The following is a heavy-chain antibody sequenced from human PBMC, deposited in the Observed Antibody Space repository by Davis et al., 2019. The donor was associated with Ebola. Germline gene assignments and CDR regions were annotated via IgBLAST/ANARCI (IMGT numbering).Heavy chain of an antibody. Sequence: AASVKVSCKASGYIFRSYGISWVRPAPGQGLEWMGWISTYNGNTKYAQNFQGRVTMTTDTSTDTAYMELRSLRSDDTAVYYCARDRAATVIEYWGQGSLVTVSS. CDR2: ISTYNGNT. CDR3: ARDRAATVIEY. CDR1: GYIFRSYG. J-gene: IGHJ4*02. V-gene: IGHV1-18*04. D-gene: IGHD6-25*01.